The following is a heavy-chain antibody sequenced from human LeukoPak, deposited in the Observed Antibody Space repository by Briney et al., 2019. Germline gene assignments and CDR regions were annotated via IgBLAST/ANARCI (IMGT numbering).Heavy chain of an antibody. Sequence: ASVKVSCKASGGTFSSYAISWVRQAPGQGLEWMGWISVYNGNTNYAQKLQGRVTMTTDTSTSTAYMELRSLRSDDTAVYYCARDFSPVGATYPGYWGQGTLVTVSS. CDR3: ARDFSPVGATYPGY. CDR1: GGTFSSYA. V-gene: IGHV1-18*01. J-gene: IGHJ4*02. CDR2: ISVYNGNT. D-gene: IGHD1-26*01.